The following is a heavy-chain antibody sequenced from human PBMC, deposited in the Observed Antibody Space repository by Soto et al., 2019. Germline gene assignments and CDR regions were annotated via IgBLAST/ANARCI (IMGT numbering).Heavy chain of an antibody. D-gene: IGHD6-13*01. J-gene: IGHJ4*02. CDR2: ISHTDRLT. Sequence: EVQLAESGGDLVQPGGSLRLSCVGSGFTFSYYEMNWVRQAPGKGLERVAFISHTDRLTHYPDSVRGRFTISRDNAKNSLYLHMTSLRVEDTAVYSCARDTGRASAALWGQGTLVTVSS. CDR3: ARDTGRASAAL. CDR1: GFTFSYYE. V-gene: IGHV3-48*03.